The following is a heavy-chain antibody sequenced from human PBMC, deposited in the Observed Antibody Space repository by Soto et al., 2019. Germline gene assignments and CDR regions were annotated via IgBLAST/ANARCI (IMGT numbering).Heavy chain of an antibody. D-gene: IGHD1-26*01. Sequence: ASLKVSCKAPGDTFTSYYMHWVRQAPGHGLEWMGVINPNGGSTRFAQKFQGRVTMTSDTSTSTVYMELRGLTSEDTAVYYCARSSGGGFGISIEGTNWFAPCGQGTLVTVSS. CDR3: ARSSGGGFGISIEGTNWFAP. J-gene: IGHJ5*02. CDR1: GDTFTSYY. CDR2: INPNGGST. V-gene: IGHV1-46*01.